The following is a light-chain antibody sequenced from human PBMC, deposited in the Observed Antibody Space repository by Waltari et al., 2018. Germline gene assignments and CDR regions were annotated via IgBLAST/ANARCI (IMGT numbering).Light chain of an antibody. CDR3: QQFNNWPQT. J-gene: IGKJ4*01. Sequence: EVVMTQSPATLSVSPGERATPSCRASQTVRRDLAWYQQKPGQAPRLLIYGASTRITGVPARFTGSGSGAEFSLTISSLQSEDVAIYYCQQFNNWPQTFGGGTQVEIK. V-gene: IGKV3-15*01. CDR2: GAS. CDR1: QTVRRD.